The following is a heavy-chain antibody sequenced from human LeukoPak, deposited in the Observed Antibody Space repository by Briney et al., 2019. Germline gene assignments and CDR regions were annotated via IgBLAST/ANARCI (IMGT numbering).Heavy chain of an antibody. CDR3: ARDYDSSGYRSRYNWFDP. D-gene: IGHD3-22*01. CDR1: GFTFSSYS. CDR2: ISSSSSYI. V-gene: IGHV3-21*01. Sequence: GGSLRLSCAASGFTFSSYSMNWVRQAPGKGLEWASSISSSSSYIYYADSVKGRFTISRDNAKNSLYLQMNSLRAEDTAVYYCARDYDSSGYRSRYNWFDPWGQGTPVTVSS. J-gene: IGHJ5*02.